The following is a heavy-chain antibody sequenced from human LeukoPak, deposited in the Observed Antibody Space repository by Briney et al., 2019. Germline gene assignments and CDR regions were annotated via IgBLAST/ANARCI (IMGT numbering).Heavy chain of an antibody. CDR3: ARDFWNYFDY. CDR2: INPDGSEK. J-gene: IGHJ4*02. D-gene: IGHD1-1*01. V-gene: IGHV3-7*05. Sequence: PGGSLRLSCVVSGFSFSSSWMGWVRQAPGKGLEWVATINPDGSEKYYVDSLKGRFTISRDNAKNSLYLQVNSLRAEDTAVYYCARDFWNYFDYWGQGTLVTVSA. CDR1: GFSFSSSW.